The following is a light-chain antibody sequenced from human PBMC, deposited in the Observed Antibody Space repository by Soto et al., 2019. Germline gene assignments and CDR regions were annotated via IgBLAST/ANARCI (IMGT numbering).Light chain of an antibody. Sequence: QSALTQPASVSGSPGQSITISCTGTSSDVGGYKYVSWYQQHPGKAPKTMIYEVSNRPSGVSNRFSGSKSGNTASLTISGLQAEDDADYYCSSYTSSSIDYVFGTGTKLTVL. CDR1: SSDVGGYKY. V-gene: IGLV2-14*01. CDR3: SSYTSSSIDYV. J-gene: IGLJ1*01. CDR2: EVS.